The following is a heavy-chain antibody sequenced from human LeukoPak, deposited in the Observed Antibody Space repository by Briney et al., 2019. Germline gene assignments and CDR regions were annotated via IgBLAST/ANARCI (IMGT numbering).Heavy chain of an antibody. CDR1: GGSISSYY. Sequence: PSETLSLTCTVSGGSISSYYWSGIRQPPGKGLEWIGYIYYSGSTNYNPSLKSRVTISVDTSKNQFSLKLSSVTAADTAVYYCARQAYYYDSSGYSEMRPFDYWGQGTLVTVSS. D-gene: IGHD3-22*01. J-gene: IGHJ4*02. CDR3: ARQAYYYDSSGYSEMRPFDY. V-gene: IGHV4-59*08. CDR2: IYYSGST.